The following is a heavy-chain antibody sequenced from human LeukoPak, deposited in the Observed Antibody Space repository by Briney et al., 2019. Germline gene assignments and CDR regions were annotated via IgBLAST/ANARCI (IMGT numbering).Heavy chain of an antibody. CDR1: GGSISRYY. J-gene: IGHJ1*01. Sequence: ETLSLTCTVSGGSISRYYWSWIRQPPGKGLEWIGDIYYSGSTTFKPPLKSRVSISDDTSKSKISMKLISVNAADTAIYYCARVRGDFETYWGQGTLVTVSS. CDR3: ARVRGDFETY. V-gene: IGHV4-59*01. CDR2: IYYSGST. D-gene: IGHD3-16*01.